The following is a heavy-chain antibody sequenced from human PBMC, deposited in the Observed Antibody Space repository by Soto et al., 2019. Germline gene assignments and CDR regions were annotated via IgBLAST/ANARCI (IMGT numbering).Heavy chain of an antibody. Sequence: QVQLVESGRGVVQPGRSLRLSCAASGFTFSSYGMHWVRQAPGKGLEWVAVISYDGSTKYYADSVKGRFTISRDNSKKPLYLQMNSLRAEDTAVYYCAKERRIAVAGHFDYWGQGALVTVSS. CDR3: AKERRIAVAGHFDY. CDR2: ISYDGSTK. CDR1: GFTFSSYG. J-gene: IGHJ4*02. V-gene: IGHV3-30*18. D-gene: IGHD6-19*01.